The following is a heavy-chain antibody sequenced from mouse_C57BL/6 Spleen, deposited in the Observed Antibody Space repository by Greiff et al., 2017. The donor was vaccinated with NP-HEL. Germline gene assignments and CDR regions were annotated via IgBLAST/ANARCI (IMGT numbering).Heavy chain of an antibody. D-gene: IGHD1-1*01. Sequence: EVNLVESGGGLVKPGGSLKLSCAASGFTFSDYGMHWVRQAPEKGLEWVAYISSGSSTIYYADTVKGRFTISRDNAKNTLFLQMTSLRSEDTAMYYCAIYERFSYAMDYWGQGTSVTVSS. CDR3: AIYERFSYAMDY. CDR1: GFTFSDYG. V-gene: IGHV5-17*01. CDR2: ISSGSSTI. J-gene: IGHJ4*01.